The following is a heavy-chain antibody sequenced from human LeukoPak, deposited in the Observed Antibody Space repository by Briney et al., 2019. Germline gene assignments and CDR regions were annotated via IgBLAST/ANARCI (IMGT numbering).Heavy chain of an antibody. J-gene: IGHJ3*02. Sequence: GASVKVSCKASGYTFTGYYMHWVRQAPGRGLEWMGWISTYNGNTNYAQRLQGRVTMTTDTSTSTAYMELRSLRSDDTAVYYCACTVGADIPDAFDIWGQGTMVTVSS. CDR1: GYTFTGYY. CDR2: ISTYNGNT. D-gene: IGHD1-26*01. V-gene: IGHV1-18*04. CDR3: ACTVGADIPDAFDI.